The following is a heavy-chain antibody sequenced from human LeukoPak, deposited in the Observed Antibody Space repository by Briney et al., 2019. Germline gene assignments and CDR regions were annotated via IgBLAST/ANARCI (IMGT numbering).Heavy chain of an antibody. CDR3: ARENPSGYYNRPINY. V-gene: IGHV4-59*01. CDR2: IYYSGSI. CDR1: GASISSYY. J-gene: IGHJ4*02. Sequence: SETLSLTCTVSGASISSYYWSWIRQPPGKGLEWVGDIYYSGSIKYNPSLKSRVTMSVDTSKNQFSLKLSSVTAADTAIYYCARENPSGYYNRPINYWGQGTLVTVSS. D-gene: IGHD3-22*01.